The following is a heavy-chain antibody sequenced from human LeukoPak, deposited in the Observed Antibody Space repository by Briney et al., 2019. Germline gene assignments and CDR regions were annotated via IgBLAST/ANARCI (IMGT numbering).Heavy chain of an antibody. CDR1: GFTVSSNY. V-gene: IGHV3-21*01. D-gene: IGHD4-17*01. Sequence: GGSLRLSCAASGFTVSSNYMTWVRQAPGKGLEWVSAISSSGTYMYYGDSVKGRFTISRDNVKNSLFLQMNSLSGEDTAVYYCARGHDYGDGGQWGQGTLVTVSS. CDR2: ISSSGTYM. J-gene: IGHJ4*02. CDR3: ARGHDYGDGGQ.